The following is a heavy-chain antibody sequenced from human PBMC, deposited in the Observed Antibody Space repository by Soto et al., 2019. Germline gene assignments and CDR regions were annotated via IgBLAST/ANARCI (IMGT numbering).Heavy chain of an antibody. D-gene: IGHD6-13*01. Sequence: GESLKISCKGSGYSFTSYWISWVRQMPGKGLEWMGRIDPSDSYTNYSPSFQGHVTISADKSISTAYLQWSSLKASDTAMYYCARSTVAAAGTDYFDYWGQGTLVTVSS. CDR3: ARSTVAAAGTDYFDY. CDR2: IDPSDSYT. V-gene: IGHV5-10-1*01. J-gene: IGHJ4*02. CDR1: GYSFTSYW.